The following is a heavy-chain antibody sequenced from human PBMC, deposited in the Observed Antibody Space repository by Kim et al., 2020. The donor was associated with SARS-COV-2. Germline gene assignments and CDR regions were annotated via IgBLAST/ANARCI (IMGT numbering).Heavy chain of an antibody. CDR1: GFTFSSYA. V-gene: IGHV3-64*01. CDR3: ARELYYDSSVPGY. CDR2: ISSNGGST. D-gene: IGHD3-22*01. J-gene: IGHJ4*02. Sequence: GGSLRLSCAASGFTFSSYAMHWVRQAPGKGLEYVSAISSNGGSTYYANTVKGRFTISRDNTKNTLYLQMGSLRAEDMAVYYCARELYYDSSVPGYWGQGTLVTVPS.